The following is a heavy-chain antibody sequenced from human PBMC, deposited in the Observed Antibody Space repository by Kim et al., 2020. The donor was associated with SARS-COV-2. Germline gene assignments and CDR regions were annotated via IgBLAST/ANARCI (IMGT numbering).Heavy chain of an antibody. Sequence: SETLSLTCAVYGGSFSGYYWSWIRQPPGKGLEWIGEINHSGSTNYNPSLKSRVTISVDTSKNQFSLKLSSVTAADTAVYYCARGNPTIWFGEYSIKFDPWGQGTLVTVSS. CDR1: GGSFSGYY. CDR2: INHSGST. V-gene: IGHV4-34*01. D-gene: IGHD3-10*01. J-gene: IGHJ5*02. CDR3: ARGNPTIWFGEYSIKFDP.